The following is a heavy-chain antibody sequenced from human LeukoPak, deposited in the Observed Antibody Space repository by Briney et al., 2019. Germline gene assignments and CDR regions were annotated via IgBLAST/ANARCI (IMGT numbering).Heavy chain of an antibody. CDR2: ISYDGSNK. V-gene: IGHV3-30-3*02. D-gene: IGHD2-2*02. J-gene: IGHJ4*02. Sequence: PGGSLRLSCAASGFTFSSYAMHWVRQAPGKGLEWVAVISYDGSNKYYADSVKGRFTISRDNSKNTLYLQMNSLRAEDTAVYYCAKWGIPDYWGQGTLVTVSS. CDR1: GFTFSSYA. CDR3: AKWGIPDY.